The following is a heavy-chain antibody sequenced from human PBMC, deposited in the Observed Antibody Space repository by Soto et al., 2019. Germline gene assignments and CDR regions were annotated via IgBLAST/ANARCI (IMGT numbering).Heavy chain of an antibody. Sequence: EVQLVESGGGLVQPGGSLRLSCAASGFTFSSYSMNWVRQAPGKGLEWVSYISSSSSTIYYADSVKGRFTISRDNAKNSLDLQMNSLRDEDTAVYYCARDPYGSSGVFDYWGQGTLVTVSS. CDR3: ARDPYGSSGVFDY. D-gene: IGHD6-6*01. CDR2: ISSSSSTI. CDR1: GFTFSSYS. J-gene: IGHJ4*02. V-gene: IGHV3-48*02.